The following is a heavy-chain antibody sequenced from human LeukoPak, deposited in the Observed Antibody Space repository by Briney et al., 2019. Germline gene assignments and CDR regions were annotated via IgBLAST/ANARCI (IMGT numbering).Heavy chain of an antibody. V-gene: IGHV3-7*01. D-gene: IGHD6-13*01. CDR3: VRAGGSSWSDF. CDR1: GFTFSSYL. CDR2: INQDGSEN. Sequence: GGSLRLSCAASGFTFSSYLMSWVRQSPGKGLEWVANINQDGSENHYVDSVKGRFTISGDNAKNSVFVQMNGLRVEDTAVYYCVRAGGSSWSDFWGQGTLVTVSS. J-gene: IGHJ4*02.